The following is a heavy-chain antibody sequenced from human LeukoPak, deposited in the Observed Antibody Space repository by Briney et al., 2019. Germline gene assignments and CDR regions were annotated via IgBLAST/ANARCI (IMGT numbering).Heavy chain of an antibody. D-gene: IGHD4-17*01. CDR1: GGSISSYY. V-gene: IGHV4-30-4*08. J-gene: IGHJ6*02. CDR2: IYYSGST. Sequence: SETLSLTCTVSGGSISSYYWSWIRQPPGKGLEWIGYIYYSGSTYYNPSLKSRVTISVDTSKNQFSLKLSSVTAADTAVYYCARDYGDFLDYYYGMDVWGQGTTVTVSS. CDR3: ARDYGDFLDYYYGMDV.